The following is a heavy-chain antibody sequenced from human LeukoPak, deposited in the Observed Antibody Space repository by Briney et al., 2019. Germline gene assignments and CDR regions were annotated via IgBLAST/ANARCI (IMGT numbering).Heavy chain of an antibody. Sequence: PSETLSLTCTVSGGSISSSSYYWGWIRQPPGKGLEWIGSIYYSGSTYYNPSLKSRVTISVDTPKNQFSLKLSSVTAADTAVYYCVGTSITIFGDSFDPWGQGTLVTVSS. D-gene: IGHD3-3*01. V-gene: IGHV4-39*07. CDR1: GGSISSSSYY. CDR2: IYYSGST. CDR3: VGTSITIFGDSFDP. J-gene: IGHJ5*02.